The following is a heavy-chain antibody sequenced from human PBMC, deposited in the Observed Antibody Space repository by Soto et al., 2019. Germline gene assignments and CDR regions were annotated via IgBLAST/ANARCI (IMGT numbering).Heavy chain of an antibody. Sequence: GGALKLSFAASGFHFCGHAISLVRPAPGKGLEWVSAISGSGGSTYYADSVKGRFTISRDNSKNTLYLQMNSLRAEDTAVYYCAKLGYGPAGYFDYWGQGTLVTVSS. J-gene: IGHJ4*02. V-gene: IGHV3-23*01. CDR1: GFHFCGHA. CDR2: ISGSGGST. CDR3: AKLGYGPAGYFDY. D-gene: IGHD5-18*01.